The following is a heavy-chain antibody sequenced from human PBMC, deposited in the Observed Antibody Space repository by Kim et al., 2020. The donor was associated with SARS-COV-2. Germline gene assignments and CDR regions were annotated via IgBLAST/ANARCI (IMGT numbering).Heavy chain of an antibody. V-gene: IGHV4-38-2*02. CDR2: IYHSGST. CDR3: ARAGDYFDY. J-gene: IGHJ4*02. D-gene: IGHD4-17*01. Sequence: SETLSLTCTVSGYSISSGYYWGWIRQPPGKGREWIGSIYHSGSTYYNPSLKSRVTISVDTSKNQFSLKLSSVTAADTAVCYCARAGDYFDYWGQGTLVTVSS. CDR1: GYSISSGYY.